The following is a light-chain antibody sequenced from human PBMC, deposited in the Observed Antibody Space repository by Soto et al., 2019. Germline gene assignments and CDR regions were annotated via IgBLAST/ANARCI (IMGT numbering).Light chain of an antibody. V-gene: IGKV3-11*01. Sequence: ATLIYPTRERATVSCRASHGVSSCLAWYQQKPGKAPRPLIYDASNMATGIPARFSGSGSGTDFTLAISSLEPEDFAVYYCQLCSNLPLTFAGGAKPDIK. CDR1: HGVSSC. J-gene: IGKJ4*01. CDR3: QLCSNLPLT. CDR2: DAS.